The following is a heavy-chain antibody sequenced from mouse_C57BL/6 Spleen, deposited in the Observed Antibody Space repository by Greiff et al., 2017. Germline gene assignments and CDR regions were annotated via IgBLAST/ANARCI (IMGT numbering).Heavy chain of an antibody. CDR2: IYPGDGDT. CDR3: ARKGAVVGYFDG. V-gene: IGHV1-80*01. Sequence: QVQLQQSGAELVKPGASVKISCKASGYAFSSYWMNWVKQRPGKGLEWIGQIYPGDGDTNYNGKLKGKATLTADKSSSTAYMQLSSLTAEDSAVYFCARKGAVVGYFDGWGTGATVTVSS. CDR1: GYAFSSYW. J-gene: IGHJ1*03.